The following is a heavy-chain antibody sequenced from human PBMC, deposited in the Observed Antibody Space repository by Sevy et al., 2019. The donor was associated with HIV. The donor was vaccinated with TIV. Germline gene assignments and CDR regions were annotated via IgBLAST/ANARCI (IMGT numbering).Heavy chain of an antibody. V-gene: IGHV3-15*01. Sequence: GGSLRLSCAASGFTFSNARMSWVRQSPGKGLEWVGRIRSKAGGGTTDYAAIVKGKFTISRDDSRDILYLQLNSLETEDTAVYYCTTDHRRDGIVVVPFEYWGQGTLVTVSS. CDR3: TTDHRRDGIVVVPFEY. J-gene: IGHJ4*02. CDR2: IRSKAGGGTT. CDR1: GFTFSNAR. D-gene: IGHD2-15*01.